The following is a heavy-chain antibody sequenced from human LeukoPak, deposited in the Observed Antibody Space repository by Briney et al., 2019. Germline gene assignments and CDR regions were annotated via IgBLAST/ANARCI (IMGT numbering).Heavy chain of an antibody. CDR2: ISAYNGNT. J-gene: IGHJ4*02. V-gene: IGHV1-18*01. CDR1: GYTFTSYG. Sequence: VASVKVSCKASGYTFTSYGISWVRQAPGQGLEWMGWISAYNGNTNYAQKLQGRVTMTTDTSTSTAYMELRSLRSDDTAVYYCARMVYYYDSSGYYPDYWGQRTLVTVSS. D-gene: IGHD3-22*01. CDR3: ARMVYYYDSSGYYPDY.